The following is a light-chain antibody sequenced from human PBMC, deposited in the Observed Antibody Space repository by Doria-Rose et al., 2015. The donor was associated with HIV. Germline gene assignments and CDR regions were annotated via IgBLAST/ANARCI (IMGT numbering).Light chain of an antibody. V-gene: IGKV1-39*01. Sequence: DRVTITCRASQGITSNLNWYQQKAGKAPKLLIFTATTLQSGVPSRFSGGGSGTDFTLTISSLQPEDFATYYCQQTYSFPYSFGQGTELDIE. CDR3: QQTYSFPYS. CDR2: TAT. CDR1: QGITSN. J-gene: IGKJ2*01.